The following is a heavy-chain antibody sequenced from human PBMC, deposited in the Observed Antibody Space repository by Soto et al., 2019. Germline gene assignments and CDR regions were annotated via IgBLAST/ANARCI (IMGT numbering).Heavy chain of an antibody. J-gene: IGHJ5*02. D-gene: IGHD4-4*01. CDR2: INAGNGNT. CDR3: AREPAADYSNYYWFDP. Sequence: GASVKVSWKASGYTFTSYAMHWGRQAPGQRLEWMGWINAGNGNTKYSQKFQGRVTITRDTSASTAYMELSSLRSEDTAVYYCAREPAADYSNYYWFDPWGQGTLVTVSS. V-gene: IGHV1-3*01. CDR1: GYTFTSYA.